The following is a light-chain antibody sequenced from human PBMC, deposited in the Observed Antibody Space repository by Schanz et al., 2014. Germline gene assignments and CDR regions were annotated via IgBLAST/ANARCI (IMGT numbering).Light chain of an antibody. Sequence: EIVMTQSPATLSVSPGGRATLSCRASQSVRTNVAWYQQKPGQAPRLLVYGASTRATGIPDRFSGSGSGTDFTLTISSLQSEDFAIYYCQQVNSYPPGLTFGGGTKVEIK. V-gene: IGKV3-15*01. CDR1: QSVRTN. CDR2: GAS. J-gene: IGKJ4*01. CDR3: QQVNSYPPGLT.